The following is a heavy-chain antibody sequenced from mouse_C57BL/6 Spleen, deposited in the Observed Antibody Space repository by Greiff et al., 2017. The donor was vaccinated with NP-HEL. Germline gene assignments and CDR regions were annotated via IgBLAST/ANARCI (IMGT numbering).Heavy chain of an antibody. J-gene: IGHJ2*01. Sequence: EVQLQQSGPELVKPGASVKISCKASGYTFTDYYMNWVKQSHGKSLEWIGDINPNNGGTSYNQKFKGKATLTVDKSSSTAYMELRSLTSEDSAVYYCARVYDGYSIFFDYWGQGTTLTVSS. CDR1: GYTFTDYY. D-gene: IGHD2-3*01. CDR2: INPNNGGT. V-gene: IGHV1-26*01. CDR3: ARVYDGYSIFFDY.